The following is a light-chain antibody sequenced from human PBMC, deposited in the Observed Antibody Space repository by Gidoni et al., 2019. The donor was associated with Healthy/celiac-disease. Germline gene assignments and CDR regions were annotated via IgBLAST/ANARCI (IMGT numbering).Light chain of an antibody. V-gene: IGKV1-39*01. J-gene: IGKJ3*01. CDR1: QIISSY. CDR3: QQSDSTPIT. CDR2: AAS. Sequence: DILMTQSPSALSASVGDRVTITCRASQIISSYLNWYQQKPGKAPKLLIYAASSLQSGVPSRFSGSGSGTDFTLTISSLQPEDFATYYCQQSDSTPITFGPGTKVDIK.